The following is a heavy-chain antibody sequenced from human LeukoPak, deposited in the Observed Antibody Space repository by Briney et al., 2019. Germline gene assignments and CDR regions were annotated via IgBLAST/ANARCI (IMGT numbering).Heavy chain of an antibody. Sequence: PSEILSLTCTVSGGSINNYYWSWVRQLPGKGLEWIGYIYTSGSTNYSPSLKSRVTISLDTSKNQFSLNLSSVTAADTAIYYCARHPRPTIHWYFDLWGRGTLVTVSS. CDR3: ARHPRPTIHWYFDL. D-gene: IGHD3-3*01. CDR1: GGSINNYY. CDR2: IYTSGST. V-gene: IGHV4-4*09. J-gene: IGHJ2*01.